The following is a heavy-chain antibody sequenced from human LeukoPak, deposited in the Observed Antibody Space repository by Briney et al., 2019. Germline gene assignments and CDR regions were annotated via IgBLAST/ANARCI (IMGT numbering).Heavy chain of an antibody. J-gene: IGHJ4*02. CDR3: AKGAGYSSGWNDY. CDR2: ISGSGGST. CDR1: GFTLSSYA. V-gene: IGHV3-23*01. D-gene: IGHD6-19*01. Sequence: GGSLRLSCAASGFTLSSYAMSWVRQAPGQGLEWVSAISGSGGSTYYADSVKGRFTISRDNSKKTLYLQMNSLRAEDTAVYYCAKGAGYSSGWNDYWGQGTLVTVSS.